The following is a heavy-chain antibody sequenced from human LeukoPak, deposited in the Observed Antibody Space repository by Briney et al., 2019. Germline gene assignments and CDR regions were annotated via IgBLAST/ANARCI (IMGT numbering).Heavy chain of an antibody. V-gene: IGHV3-23*01. CDR2: ICGSDAGS. CDR1: GFSFSSYS. CDR3: AKAPVGSCIGTFCYPLDL. J-gene: IGHJ5*02. D-gene: IGHD2-15*01. Sequence: GGTLTLSCAASGFSFSSYSMSWVRQAPGKGLEWVSAICGSDAGSYSADSVQGRFTISIDNSRNTLYLQMNSLRAEDTAVYHCAKAPVGSCIGTFCYPLDLWGQGTLVTVSS.